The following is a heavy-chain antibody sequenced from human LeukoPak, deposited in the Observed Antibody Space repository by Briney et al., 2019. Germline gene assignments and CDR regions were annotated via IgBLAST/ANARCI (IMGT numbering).Heavy chain of an antibody. J-gene: IGHJ4*02. Sequence: GGSLRLSCATSGFSFSDSYMAWIRQAPGKGLNWVSYINNNANIMYYVDSVKGRFTISRDNAKNSLSLQMNSLRAEDTAVYYCARVRLWFGESPARHFDYWGQGTLVTVSS. CDR1: GFSFSDSY. V-gene: IGHV3-11*01. CDR2: INNNANIM. D-gene: IGHD3-10*01. CDR3: ARVRLWFGESPARHFDY.